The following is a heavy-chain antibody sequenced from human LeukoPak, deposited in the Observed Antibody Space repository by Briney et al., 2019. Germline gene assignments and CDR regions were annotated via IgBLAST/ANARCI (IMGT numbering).Heavy chain of an antibody. CDR2: ISSSSSYI. Sequence: PGGSPRLSCAASGFTFSSYSMNWVRQAPGKGLEWVSSISSSSSYIYYADSVKGRFTISRDNAKNSLYLQMNSLRAEDTAVYYCARDVWVTMVRGVNFVYYGMDVWGQGTTVTVSS. CDR3: ARDVWVTMVRGVNFVYYGMDV. D-gene: IGHD3-10*01. V-gene: IGHV3-21*01. J-gene: IGHJ6*02. CDR1: GFTFSSYS.